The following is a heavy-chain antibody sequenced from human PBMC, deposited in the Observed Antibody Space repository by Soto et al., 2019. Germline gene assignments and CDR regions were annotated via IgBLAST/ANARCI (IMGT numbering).Heavy chain of an antibody. D-gene: IGHD6-19*01. CDR1: GSTFSSYA. J-gene: IGHJ5*02. Sequence: QVQLVQSGAEVKKPGSSVKVSCKASGSTFSSYAISWVRQAPGQGLVWMGGIIPIFGTANYAQKFQGGVTITGDESTITAYIELRSLRSENTAVYYCARVVNSSCWSRRSNWFEPWGQGTLGNVSS. CDR3: ARVVNSSCWSRRSNWFEP. CDR2: IIPIFGTA. V-gene: IGHV1-69*01.